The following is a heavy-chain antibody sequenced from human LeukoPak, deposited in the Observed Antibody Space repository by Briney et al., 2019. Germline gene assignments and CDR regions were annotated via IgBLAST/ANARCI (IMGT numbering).Heavy chain of an antibody. Sequence: SVKVSCKASGGTFTTSPVSWVRQAPGHGLEWMGRIIPIFGNSNHAHKFQGRVTITADKSTTTVFMELSGLGFEDTAVYYCAKTDRPFSNACDYWGQGTLVTVSS. V-gene: IGHV1-69*02. D-gene: IGHD6-19*01. CDR3: AKTDRPFSNACDY. J-gene: IGHJ4*02. CDR1: GGTFTTSP. CDR2: IIPIFGNS.